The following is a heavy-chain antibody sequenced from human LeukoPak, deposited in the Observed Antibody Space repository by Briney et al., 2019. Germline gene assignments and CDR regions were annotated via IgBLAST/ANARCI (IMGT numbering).Heavy chain of an antibody. D-gene: IGHD3-22*01. Sequence: ASVKVSCKASGYTFTSYGISWVRQAPGQGLEWMGRINPHSGGTKYAQKFQGRVTMTRDTSINTAYMELSRLRSDDTAVYYCARERYYYDSGGPAFDYWGQGTLVTVSS. J-gene: IGHJ4*02. V-gene: IGHV1-2*06. CDR3: ARERYYYDSGGPAFDY. CDR2: INPHSGGT. CDR1: GYTFTSYG.